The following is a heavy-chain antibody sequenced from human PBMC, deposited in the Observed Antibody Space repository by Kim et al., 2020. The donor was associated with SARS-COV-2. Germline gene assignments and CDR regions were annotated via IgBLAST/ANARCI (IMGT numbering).Heavy chain of an antibody. J-gene: IGHJ4*02. CDR3: ARDRLWLVLRGYFDY. D-gene: IGHD6-19*01. Sequence: PSLKSRVTIAVDTSKTQFALKLSSVTAADTCVYCCARDRLWLVLRGYFDYWGQGTLVTVSS. V-gene: IGHV4-34*01.